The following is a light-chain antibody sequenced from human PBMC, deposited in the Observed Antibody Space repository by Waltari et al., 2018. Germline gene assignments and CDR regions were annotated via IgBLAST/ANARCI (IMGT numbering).Light chain of an antibody. V-gene: IGLV2-14*01. CDR2: DVV. CDR3: ISYASCK. CDR1: SSDIGGHNY. J-gene: IGLJ2*01. Sequence: QSALTQPAYVSGSPGQTITISCTGTSSDIGGHNYVSWYQQHPGKAPKLMIYDVVKRPSGVSNRFSGSKSGNTASLTISGLQAEDDAIYYCISYASCKFGGGTKLTVL.